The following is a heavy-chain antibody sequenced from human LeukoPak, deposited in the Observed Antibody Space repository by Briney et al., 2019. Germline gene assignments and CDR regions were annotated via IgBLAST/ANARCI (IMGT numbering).Heavy chain of an antibody. V-gene: IGHV3-7*03. Sequence: GGSLRLSCVASGFTFGKYWMSWVRRAPGKGLEWVANIKLDGSEKNYVDSVKGRFTISRDNTKNSLYLQMNSLRAEDTAVFYCARDQYDTWSRRGNFDSWGQGTLVIVSS. J-gene: IGHJ4*02. CDR2: IKLDGSEK. CDR3: ARDQYDTWSRRGNFDS. D-gene: IGHD3-3*01. CDR1: GFTFGKYW.